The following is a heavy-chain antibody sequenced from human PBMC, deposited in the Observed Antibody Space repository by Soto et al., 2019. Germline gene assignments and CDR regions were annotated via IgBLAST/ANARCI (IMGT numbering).Heavy chain of an antibody. D-gene: IGHD6-19*01. Sequence: GASVKVSCKVSGSRFSNYVISWVRQAPGHGLEWLGRIIPIFNSTKYAQNFQGRVTITADKSTSTASLELSSLRSEDTAVYYCAVTYSSGSYYYYGMDVWGQGTTVTVSS. CDR3: AVTYSSGSYYYYGMDV. CDR2: IIPIFNST. V-gene: IGHV1-69*06. CDR1: GSRFSNYV. J-gene: IGHJ6*02.